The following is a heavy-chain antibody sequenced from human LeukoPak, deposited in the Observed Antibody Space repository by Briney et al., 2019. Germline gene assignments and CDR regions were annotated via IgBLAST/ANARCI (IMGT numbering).Heavy chain of an antibody. CDR1: GYTFTSYG. J-gene: IGHJ5*02. V-gene: IGHV1-18*01. D-gene: IGHD3-10*01. CDR3: ARVTGDNWFGELHNWFDP. Sequence: GASVKVSCKASGYTFTSYGSSWVRPAPGQGLEWMGWISAYNGNTNYAQKLQGRVTMTTDTSTSTAYMELRSLRSDDTAVYYCARVTGDNWFGELHNWFDPWGQGTLVTVSS. CDR2: ISAYNGNT.